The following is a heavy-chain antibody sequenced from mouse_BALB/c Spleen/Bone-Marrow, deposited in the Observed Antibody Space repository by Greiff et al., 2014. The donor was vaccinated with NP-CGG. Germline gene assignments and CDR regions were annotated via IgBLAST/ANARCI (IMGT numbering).Heavy chain of an antibody. Sequence: VQLQQSGPELVKPGASMKISCKASGYSFTSYTMNWVKQSHGKNLEWIGLINPYNGGTSYNQKFKGKATLTVDKSSSTAYMELLSLTSEDSAVYYCARGIYYGYKDFDYWGQGTTLTVSS. D-gene: IGHD1-2*01. J-gene: IGHJ2*01. CDR3: ARGIYYGYKDFDY. CDR2: INPYNGGT. CDR1: GYSFTSYT. V-gene: IGHV1-18*01.